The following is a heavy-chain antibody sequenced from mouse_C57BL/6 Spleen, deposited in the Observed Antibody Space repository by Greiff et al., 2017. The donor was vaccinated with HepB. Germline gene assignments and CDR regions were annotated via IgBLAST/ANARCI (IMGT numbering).Heavy chain of an antibody. D-gene: IGHD3-2*02. J-gene: IGHJ2*01. CDR1: GFTFSDYY. V-gene: IGHV5-16*01. CDR2: INYDGSST. Sequence: EVHLVESEGGLVQPGSSMKLSCTASGFTFSDYYMAWVRQVPEKGLEWVANINYDGSSTYYLDSLKSRFIISRDNAKNILYLQMSSLKSEDTATYYCAREGDSSGYDYWGQGTTLTVSS. CDR3: AREGDSSGYDY.